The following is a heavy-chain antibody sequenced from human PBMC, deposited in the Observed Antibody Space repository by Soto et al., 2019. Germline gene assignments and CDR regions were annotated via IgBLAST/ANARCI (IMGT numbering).Heavy chain of an antibody. D-gene: IGHD1-26*01. CDR2: IYHSGST. Sequence: LQLQESGSGLVKPSQTLSLTCAVSGGSISSGGYSWSWIRQPPGKGLECFGYIYHSGSTYHNPSLKRRVPISVDRSKNQFSLKLSSVTAADTAVYYCASRPSGSGFDPWGQGTLVTVSS. V-gene: IGHV4-30-2*01. CDR3: ASRPSGSGFDP. CDR1: GGSISSGGYS. J-gene: IGHJ5*02.